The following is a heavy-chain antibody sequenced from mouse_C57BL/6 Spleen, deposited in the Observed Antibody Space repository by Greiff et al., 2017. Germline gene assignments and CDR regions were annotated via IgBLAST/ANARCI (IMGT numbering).Heavy chain of an antibody. J-gene: IGHJ4*01. V-gene: IGHV2-2*01. CDR1: GFSLTSYG. CDR3: AQTDYGYYYAMDY. D-gene: IGHD2-4*01. CDR2: IWSGGST. Sequence: VQLQQSGPGLVQPSQSLSITCTVSGFSLTSYGVHWVRQSPGKGLEWLGVIWSGGSTDYNAAFMSRLSISKDNSKSQVFFKMNSLQADDTAIYYCAQTDYGYYYAMDYWGQGTSVTVSS.